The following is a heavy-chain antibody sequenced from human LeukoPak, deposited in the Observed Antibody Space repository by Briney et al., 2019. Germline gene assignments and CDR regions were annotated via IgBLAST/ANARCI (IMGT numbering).Heavy chain of an antibody. Sequence: SSETLSLTCTVSGGSNSSESYYWGWIRQPPGKGLEWIGSISYSGTTYYNPSLPSLKSRVTISVDTSKNQFSLKLSSVTAADTAVFYCARGDYGDYRKYWYFGLWGRGTLVTVSS. D-gene: IGHD4-17*01. CDR3: ARGDYGDYRKYWYFGL. CDR2: ISYSGTT. V-gene: IGHV4-39*02. CDR1: GGSNSSESYY. J-gene: IGHJ2*01.